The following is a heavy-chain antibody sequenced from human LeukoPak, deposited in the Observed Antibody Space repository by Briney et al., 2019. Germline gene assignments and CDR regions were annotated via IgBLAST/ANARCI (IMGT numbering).Heavy chain of an antibody. CDR2: IRNDGSNK. CDR1: GFTFSSND. J-gene: IGHJ4*02. V-gene: IGHV3-30*02. D-gene: IGHD6-6*01. Sequence: GESLRLSCAASGFTFSSNDMHWVRQPPGKALVWVAFIRNDGSNKYYAESVKRRFTFSRDNSKHTLYLQMNSLRAEYTAVYYCVPPPASEIDYWGQGTLVTVSS. CDR3: VPPPASEIDY.